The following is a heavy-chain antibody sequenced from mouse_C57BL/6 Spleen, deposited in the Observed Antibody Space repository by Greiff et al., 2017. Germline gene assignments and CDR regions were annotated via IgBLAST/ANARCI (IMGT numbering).Heavy chain of an antibody. J-gene: IGHJ2*01. Sequence: QVPLQQSGPELVKPGASVKISCKASGYAFSSSWMNWVKQRPGKGLEWIGRIYPGDGDTNYNGKFKGKATLTADKSSSTAYMQLSSLTSEDSAVYFCARSGPLDYWGQGTTLTVSS. D-gene: IGHD3-2*02. V-gene: IGHV1-82*01. CDR1: GYAFSSSW. CDR2: IYPGDGDT. CDR3: ARSGPLDY.